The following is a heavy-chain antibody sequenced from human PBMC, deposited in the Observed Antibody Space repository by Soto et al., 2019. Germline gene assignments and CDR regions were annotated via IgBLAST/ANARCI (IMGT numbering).Heavy chain of an antibody. V-gene: IGHV3-33*01. J-gene: IGHJ6*03. D-gene: IGHD3-10*01. CDR1: AFAFTDYD. CDR2: IWYDGSNK. CDR3: ARRGPYGSGMHCYYCAHMDV. Sequence: QVQLVESGGGVVQPGRSLRLSCTTSAFAFTDYDMHWVRQTPGKGLEWVAIIWYDGSNKYYADSVRGRFTISRDDSKNTVSLQMHSLRVEDTAVYYCARRGPYGSGMHCYYCAHMDVWGQGTTVTVSS.